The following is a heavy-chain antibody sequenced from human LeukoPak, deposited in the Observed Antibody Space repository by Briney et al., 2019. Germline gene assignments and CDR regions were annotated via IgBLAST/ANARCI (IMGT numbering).Heavy chain of an antibody. CDR1: GYTLTELS. Sequence: GASVKVSCKVSGYTLTELSMHWVRQAPGKGLEWMGGFDPEDGETIYAQKFQGRVTMTEDTSTDTAYMELNSLKTEDTAVYYCTTVSGSGWSFDYWGQGTLVTVSS. D-gene: IGHD6-19*01. V-gene: IGHV1-24*01. CDR3: TTVSGSGWSFDY. CDR2: FDPEDGET. J-gene: IGHJ4*02.